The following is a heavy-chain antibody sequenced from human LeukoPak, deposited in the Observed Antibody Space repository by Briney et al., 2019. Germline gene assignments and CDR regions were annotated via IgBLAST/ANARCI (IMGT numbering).Heavy chain of an antibody. CDR2: IYYSGST. J-gene: IGHJ4*02. CDR3: ARRGSGRVDY. D-gene: IGHD3-10*01. V-gene: IGHV4-59*13. Sequence: SETLSLTCTVSGGSISSYYWSWIRQPPGKGLEWIGYIYYSGSTNYNPSLKSRVTISVDTSKNQFSPKLSSVTAADTAMYYCARRGSGRVDYWGQGTLVTVSS. CDR1: GGSISSYY.